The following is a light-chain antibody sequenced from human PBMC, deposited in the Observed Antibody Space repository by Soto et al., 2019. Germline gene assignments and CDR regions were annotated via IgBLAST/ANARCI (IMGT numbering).Light chain of an antibody. J-gene: IGLJ1*01. CDR3: QSYDSSLSGSRV. CDR2: GNK. CDR1: SSNIGDYD. Sequence: QSVLTQPPSVSGAPGQRVTISCTGSSSNIGDYDVHWYQQVPGTAPKLLIYGNKNRPSGVPDRFSGSKSGASASLAITGLQPEAEADYYCQSYDSSLSGSRVFGSGTKVTVL. V-gene: IGLV1-40*01.